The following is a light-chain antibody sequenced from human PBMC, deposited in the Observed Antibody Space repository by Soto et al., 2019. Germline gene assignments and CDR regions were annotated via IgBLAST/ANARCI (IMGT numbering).Light chain of an antibody. CDR3: QQYGSSPQT. CDR2: GAS. J-gene: IGKJ1*01. V-gene: IGKV3-20*01. Sequence: EIVLTQSPGTLYLSPGERATLSCRASQSVSSSYLAWYQQKPGQAPRLLIYGASSRATGIPDRFGGSGSGTDFTLTISRLEPEDFAVYYCQQYGSSPQTFGQGTKVDIK. CDR1: QSVSSSY.